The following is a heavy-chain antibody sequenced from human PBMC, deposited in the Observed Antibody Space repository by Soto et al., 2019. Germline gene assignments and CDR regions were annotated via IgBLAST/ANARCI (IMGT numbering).Heavy chain of an antibody. Sequence: SVKVSCKASGGTFSSYAISWVRQALGQGLEWMGGIIPIFGTANYAQKFQGRVTITADESTSTAYMELSSLRSEDTAVYYCATTYGSPYYYGMDVWGQGTTVTSP. CDR1: GGTFSSYA. CDR2: IIPIFGTA. J-gene: IGHJ6*02. D-gene: IGHD3-10*01. V-gene: IGHV1-69*13. CDR3: ATTYGSPYYYGMDV.